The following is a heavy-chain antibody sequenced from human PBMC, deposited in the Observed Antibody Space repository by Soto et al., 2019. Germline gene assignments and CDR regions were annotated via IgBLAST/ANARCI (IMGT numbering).Heavy chain of an antibody. CDR3: ARITIFGVVDY. J-gene: IGHJ4*02. D-gene: IGHD3-3*01. Sequence: QVQLVQSGAEVKKPWASVKVSCKASGYTFTCYYMHWVRQAPGQGLEWRGWINPNSGGTNYAQKVQGRVTMTRDTSISTAYMELSRRRSDDTAVYYCARITIFGVVDYWGQGTLVTVSS. CDR2: INPNSGGT. CDR1: GYTFTCYY. V-gene: IGHV1-2*02.